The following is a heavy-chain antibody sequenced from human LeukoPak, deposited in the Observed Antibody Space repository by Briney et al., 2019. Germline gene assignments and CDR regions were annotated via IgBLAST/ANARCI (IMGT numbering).Heavy chain of an antibody. V-gene: IGHV4-38-2*02. Sequence: PSETLSLTCTVSGYSISSGYYWGWIRQPPGKGLEWIGSIYHSGSTYYNPSLKSRVTISVDTSKNQFSLKLSSVTAADTAVYYCARHSRKLMAVPTYYFDYWGQGTLVTVSS. D-gene: IGHD4-17*01. CDR3: ARHSRKLMAVPTYYFDY. CDR1: GYSISSGYY. CDR2: IYHSGST. J-gene: IGHJ4*02.